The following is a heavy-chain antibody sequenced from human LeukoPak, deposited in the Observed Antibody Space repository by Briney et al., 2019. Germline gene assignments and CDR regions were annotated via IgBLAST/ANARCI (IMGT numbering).Heavy chain of an antibody. CDR1: GGSISSGGYY. CDR2: IYYSGST. V-gene: IGHV4-31*03. D-gene: IGHD3-3*01. Sequence: PSQTLSLTCTVSGGSISSGGYYWSWIRQHPGKGLEWIGYIYYSGSTYYNPSLKSRGTISVDTSKNQFSLKLSSVTAADTAVYYCARVRFLEWVLDYWGHGTLVTVSS. CDR3: ARVRFLEWVLDY. J-gene: IGHJ4*01.